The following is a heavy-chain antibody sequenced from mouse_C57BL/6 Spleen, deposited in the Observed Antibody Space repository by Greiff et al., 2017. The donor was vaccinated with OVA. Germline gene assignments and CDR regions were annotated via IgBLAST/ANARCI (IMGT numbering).Heavy chain of an antibody. CDR2: INPSSGYT. D-gene: IGHD1-1*01. Sequence: VQLQQSGAELARPGASVKMSCKASGYTFTSYTMHWVKQRPGQGLEWIGYINPSSGYTKYNQKFKDKATLTADKSSSTAYMQLSSLTSEDSAVYYCARGIYYYGSSYEYYFDYWGQGTTLTVSS. CDR3: ARGIYYYGSSYEYYFDY. J-gene: IGHJ2*01. V-gene: IGHV1-4*01. CDR1: GYTFTSYT.